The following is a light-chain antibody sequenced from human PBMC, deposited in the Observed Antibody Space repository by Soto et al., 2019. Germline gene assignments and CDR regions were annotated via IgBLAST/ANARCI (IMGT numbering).Light chain of an antibody. CDR1: QRLLYSGNNQNY. CDR2: WAS. Sequence: DIVMTQSPDSLAVSLGERATFSCKSSQRLLYSGNNQNYLAWYQQKPGQPPRLLIYWASTRESGVPDRFSGSGSGTDFTLTISSLQAEDVAVYYCQQYYSVPQTFGQGTRVEIK. CDR3: QQYYSVPQT. J-gene: IGKJ1*01. V-gene: IGKV4-1*01.